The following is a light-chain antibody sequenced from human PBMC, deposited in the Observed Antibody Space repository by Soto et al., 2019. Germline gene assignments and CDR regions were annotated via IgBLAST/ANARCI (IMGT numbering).Light chain of an antibody. J-gene: IGKJ4*01. CDR3: QQYGSYPLT. CDR1: QSISSS. V-gene: IGKV1-5*01. Sequence: DIPMTQSPSTLSASVGDRVTITCRASQSISSSLAWYQQKPGKAPKLLMYDASSLESGVPPRFSGSGSGTKFTLTISSLQPDDFATYYCQQYGSYPLTFGGGAKVEIK. CDR2: DAS.